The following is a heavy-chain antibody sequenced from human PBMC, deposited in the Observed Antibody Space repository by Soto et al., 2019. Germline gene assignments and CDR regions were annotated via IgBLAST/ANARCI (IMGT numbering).Heavy chain of an antibody. V-gene: IGHV3-21*01. CDR2: ISGSSSYI. Sequence: PGGSLRLSCVVSGVSFSGYSMNWVRQAPGKGLEWVALISGSSSYIYYADSVKGRFTISRDNAKNSLFLQMDSLRVEDTAVYYCARSGEILQTFDSWGQGTLVTVSS. J-gene: IGHJ4*02. CDR3: ARSGEILQTFDS. D-gene: IGHD1-26*01. CDR1: GVSFSGYS.